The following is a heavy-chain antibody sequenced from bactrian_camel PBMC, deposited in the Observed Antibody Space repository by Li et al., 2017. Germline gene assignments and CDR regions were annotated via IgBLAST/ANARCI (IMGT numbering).Heavy chain of an antibody. Sequence: HVQLVESGGGSVQAGGSLRLSCTASNPGYVYRPNYMGWFRQAPGKQREGVAAIYRGGRTTYYPDSVKGRFTLSKDNAKNTQYLQMNSLKPEDTAIYYCAAAKGLPDLLRGGYLSAHSYNYWGRGTQVTVS. V-gene: IGHV3S54*01. CDR2: IYRGGRTT. J-gene: IGHJ4*01. CDR1: NPGYVYRPNY. CDR3: AAAKGLPDLLRGGYLSAHSYNY. D-gene: IGHD3*01.